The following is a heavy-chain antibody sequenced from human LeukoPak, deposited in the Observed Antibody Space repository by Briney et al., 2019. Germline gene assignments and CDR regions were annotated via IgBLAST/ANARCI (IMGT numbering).Heavy chain of an antibody. CDR1: GYTFTSYD. Sequence: ASVKVSCKASGYTFTSYDINWVRQATGQGLEWMGWMNPNSGNTGYAQKFQGRVTMTRNTCISTAYMELSSLRSEDTAVYYCARRYCSGGTCYSWVDYFDYWGQGTLVTVSS. J-gene: IGHJ4*02. CDR3: ARRYCSGGTCYSWVDYFDY. CDR2: MNPNSGNT. V-gene: IGHV1-8*01. D-gene: IGHD2-15*01.